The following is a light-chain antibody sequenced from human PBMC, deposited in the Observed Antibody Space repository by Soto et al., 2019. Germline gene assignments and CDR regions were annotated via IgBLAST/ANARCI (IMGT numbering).Light chain of an antibody. CDR2: TAS. V-gene: IGKV1-39*01. Sequence: DIQMTQSPSSLSASVGDRVTITCRASESISIYLNWYQQKPGKAPNLLIYTASSLQSGVPSRFSGSGSGTDFTLTINSLQPEDFATYYCQKSYSNTRRTFGQGTKVDIK. CDR1: ESISIY. J-gene: IGKJ1*01. CDR3: QKSYSNTRRT.